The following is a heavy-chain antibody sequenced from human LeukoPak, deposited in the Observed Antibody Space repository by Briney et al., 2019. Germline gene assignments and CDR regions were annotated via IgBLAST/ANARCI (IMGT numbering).Heavy chain of an antibody. CDR1: GFTFSTYG. Sequence: PGRSLRLSCAASGFTFSTYGMHWVRQAPGKGLEWVAVIWFDGSNKYYADSVKGRFTISRDNSNNTLCLQMKSLRAEDTAVYYCGKDYYDKDEDAFDMWGQGTMVTVPS. V-gene: IGHV3-33*06. CDR2: IWFDGSNK. D-gene: IGHD3-22*01. J-gene: IGHJ3*02. CDR3: GKDYYDKDEDAFDM.